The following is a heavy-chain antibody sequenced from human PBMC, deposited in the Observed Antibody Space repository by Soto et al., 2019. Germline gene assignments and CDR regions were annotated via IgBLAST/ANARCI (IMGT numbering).Heavy chain of an antibody. CDR1: GFTLSSKY. V-gene: IGHV3-53*01. J-gene: IGHJ6*02. Sequence: PGGSLRLSCAASGFTLSSKYMSWVRQAPGKGLEWVSVLWSAGNTYYADSVRGRFTISRDNSKNTLFLEMSSLTADDTAVYYCAREAPMDVWGQGTTVTVSS. CDR2: LWSAGNT. CDR3: AREAPMDV.